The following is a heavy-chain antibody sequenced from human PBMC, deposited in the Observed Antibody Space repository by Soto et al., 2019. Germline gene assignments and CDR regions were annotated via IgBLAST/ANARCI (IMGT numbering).Heavy chain of an antibody. CDR3: AKGPAASRSLSLYYYYGMDV. CDR1: GFTFSNAW. D-gene: IGHD2-2*01. Sequence: GGSLRLSCAASGFTFSNAWMSWVRQAPGKGLEWVGRIKSNTDSGTTDFAEPVNGRFALSRDDSNNMVYLQMNSLKIEDTAVYYCAKGPAASRSLSLYYYYGMDVWGQGTTVTVSS. CDR2: IKSNTDSGTT. V-gene: IGHV3-15*01. J-gene: IGHJ6*02.